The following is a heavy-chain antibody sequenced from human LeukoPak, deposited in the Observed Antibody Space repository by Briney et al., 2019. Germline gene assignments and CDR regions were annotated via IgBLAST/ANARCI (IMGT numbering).Heavy chain of an antibody. V-gene: IGHV4-31*03. CDR3: ARDTREQQLVL. CDR1: GGSISSGGYY. Sequence: SETLSLTCTVSGGSISSGGYYWSWIRQHPGKGLEWIGYIYYSGSTYYNPSLKSRVTISVDTSKNQFSLKLSSVTAADTAVYYCARDTREQQLVLWGQGTLVTVSS. CDR2: IYYSGST. J-gene: IGHJ4*02. D-gene: IGHD6-13*01.